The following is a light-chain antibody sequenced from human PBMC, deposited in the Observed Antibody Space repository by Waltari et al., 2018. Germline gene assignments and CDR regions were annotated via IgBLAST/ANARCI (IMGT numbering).Light chain of an antibody. CDR2: KVT. V-gene: IGKV2-30*02. J-gene: IGKJ2*01. CDR1: QTPLHSDGNTY. CDR3: MQGSHWPRT. Sequence: QTPLHSDGNTYLNWFQQRPGESPRRLIYKVTRRESGVPDRFSGSGSGTDFTLKSSRVESEYVGVYYCMQGSHWPRTFGQVTKLEI.